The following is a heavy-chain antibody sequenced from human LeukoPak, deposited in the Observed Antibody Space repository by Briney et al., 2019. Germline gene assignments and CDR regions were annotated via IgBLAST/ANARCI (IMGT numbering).Heavy chain of an antibody. J-gene: IGHJ6*02. V-gene: IGHV1-18*01. CDR1: GYTFTSCG. CDR3: ARDRVPYYYYYGMDV. Sequence: ASVKVSCKASGYTFTSCGISWVRQAPGQGLEWMGWISAYNGNTNYAQKLQGRVTMTTDTSTSTAYMELRSLRSDDTAVYYCARDRVPYYYYYGMDVWGQGTTVTVSS. CDR2: ISAYNGNT.